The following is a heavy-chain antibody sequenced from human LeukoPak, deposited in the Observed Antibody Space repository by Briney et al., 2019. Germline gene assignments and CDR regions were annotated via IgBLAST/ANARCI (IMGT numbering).Heavy chain of an antibody. J-gene: IGHJ6*03. CDR1: GYTFTSYD. CDR3: AREPPPGPIAAAGHYYYYYMDV. Sequence: PVASVKVSCKASGYTFTSYDINWVRQATGQGLEWMGWISAYNGNTNYAQKLQGRVTMTTDTSTSTAYMELRSLRSDDTAVYYCAREPPPGPIAAAGHYYYYYMDVWGKGTTVTVSS. D-gene: IGHD6-13*01. V-gene: IGHV1-18*01. CDR2: ISAYNGNT.